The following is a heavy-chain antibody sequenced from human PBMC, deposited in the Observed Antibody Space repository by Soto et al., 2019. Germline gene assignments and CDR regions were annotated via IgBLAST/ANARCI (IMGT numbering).Heavy chain of an antibody. Sequence: EVQLVESGGGLVKPGGSLRLSCAASGFTFSNAWMNWVRQAPGKGLEWVVRIKSKTDGGTTDYAAPVKGRFTISRDDSKNTLYLQMNSLKTEDTAVYYCTTDCAFCRDYGSGSDLDYWGQGTLVTVSS. D-gene: IGHD3-10*01. CDR1: GFTFSNAW. CDR2: IKSKTDGGTT. V-gene: IGHV3-15*07. CDR3: TTDCAFCRDYGSGSDLDY. J-gene: IGHJ4*02.